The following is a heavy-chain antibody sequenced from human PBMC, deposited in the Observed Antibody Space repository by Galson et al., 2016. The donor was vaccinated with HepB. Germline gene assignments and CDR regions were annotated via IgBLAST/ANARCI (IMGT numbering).Heavy chain of an antibody. CDR3: ATHPEHPHGSS. Sequence: SLRLSCAASGFTFNNYGMTWVRQAPGKGLEGVSVMYSGGVTNYGDSVKGRATISSDNSKNILYLQLNSLRVEDTGVYYCATHPEHPHGSSGGQGTLVTVSS. V-gene: IGHV3-66*01. CDR2: MYSGGVT. CDR1: GFTFNNYG. D-gene: IGHD1/OR15-1a*01. J-gene: IGHJ4*02.